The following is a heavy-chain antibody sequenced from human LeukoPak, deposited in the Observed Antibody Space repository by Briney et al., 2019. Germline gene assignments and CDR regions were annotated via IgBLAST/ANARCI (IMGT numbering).Heavy chain of an antibody. CDR1: DGSISGYY. V-gene: IGHV4-59*12. J-gene: IGHJ4*02. Sequence: NPSETLSLTCTVSDGSISGYYWSWIRQPPGKGLEWIGYIYYSGSTNYNPSLKSRVTISVDTPKNQFSLKLSSVTAADTAVYYCARALYYYDSSPYYFDYWGQGTLVTVSS. CDR2: IYYSGST. D-gene: IGHD3-22*01. CDR3: ARALYYYDSSPYYFDY.